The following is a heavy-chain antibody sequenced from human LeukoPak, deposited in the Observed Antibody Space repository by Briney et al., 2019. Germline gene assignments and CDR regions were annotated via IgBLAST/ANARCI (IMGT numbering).Heavy chain of an antibody. V-gene: IGHV4-34*01. J-gene: IGHJ4*02. CDR3: ARGGFDIVVVPAALLSFDY. CDR2: INHSGST. D-gene: IGHD2-2*01. CDR1: GGSFSGYY. Sequence: SETLSLTCAVYGGSFSGYYWSWVRQPPGKGLEWIGEINHSGSTNYNPSLKSRVTISVDTSKNQFSLKLSSVTAADTAVYYCARGGFDIVVVPAALLSFDYWGQGTLVTVSS.